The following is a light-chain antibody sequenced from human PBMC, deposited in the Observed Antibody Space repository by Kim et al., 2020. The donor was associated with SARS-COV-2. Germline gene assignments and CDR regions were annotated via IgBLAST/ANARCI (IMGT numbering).Light chain of an antibody. J-gene: IGKJ2*01. CDR3: HQYNNWPPLYT. V-gene: IGKV3-15*01. Sequence: PGDRVTLSCRASQSVSNNYLAWYQQKPGQAPRLLVYDASTRATGIPARFSGSGSGTEFTLTISSPQSEDSAIYYCHQYNNWPPLYTFGQGTKLEI. CDR1: QSVSNN. CDR2: DAS.